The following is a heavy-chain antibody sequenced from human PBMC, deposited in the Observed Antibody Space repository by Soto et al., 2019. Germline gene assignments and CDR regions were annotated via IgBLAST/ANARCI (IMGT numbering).Heavy chain of an antibody. V-gene: IGHV2-5*02. D-gene: IGHD5-12*01. Sequence: QITLKESGPALVRPTQTLTLTCSFSGFSLTTRGVAVGWIRQPPGKALEWLALIFWDDDKWYSPSLRSRLTLTEDTSKNQVVPTMTNMDPVDTATYYCAHRSRGYAYYFDQWGQGTLVTVSS. CDR3: AHRSRGYAYYFDQ. CDR1: GFSLTTRGVA. CDR2: IFWDDDK. J-gene: IGHJ4*02.